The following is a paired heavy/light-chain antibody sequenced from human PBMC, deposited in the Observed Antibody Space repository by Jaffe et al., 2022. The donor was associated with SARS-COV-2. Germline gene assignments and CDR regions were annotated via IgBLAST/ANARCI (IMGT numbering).Light chain of an antibody. CDR2: WAS. CDR1: QSILYRSNNKNY. J-gene: IGKJ4*01. Sequence: DIVMTQSPDSLAVSLGERATINCKSSQSILYRSNNKNYLAWYQQKPGQPPKLLIYWASTRESGVPDRFSGSGSGTDFTLTISSLQAEDVAVYYCQQYYTSPFLFGGGTKVEIK. CDR3: QQYYTSPFL. V-gene: IGKV4-1*01.
Heavy chain of an antibody. CDR2: INSEKNNI. V-gene: IGHV3-74*01. J-gene: IGHJ4*02. CDR3: ARDEGRNTLIRGFDY. D-gene: IGHD3-10*01. Sequence: EVQLVESGGGLVQPGGSLRLSCAASGFTFSDYWMHWVRQAPGKGLVWVSSINSEKNNINYVDSVKGRFTISRDNAKNTLYLQMSSLRVEDTAVYYCARDEGRNTLIRGFDYWGQGALVTVSS. CDR1: GFTFSDYW.